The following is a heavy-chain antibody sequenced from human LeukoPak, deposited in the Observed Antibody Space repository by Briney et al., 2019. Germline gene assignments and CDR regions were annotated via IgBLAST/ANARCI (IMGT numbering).Heavy chain of an antibody. J-gene: IGHJ4*02. D-gene: IGHD6-13*01. CDR1: GGSITSSSYY. Sequence: SETLSLTCNVSGGSITSSSYYWGWIRQPPGKGLEWIGSIYYSGSTYYNPSLKSRVTISVDTSKNQFSLKLSSVTAADTAVYYCVREQQLFDYWGQGTLVTVSS. CDR3: VREQQLFDY. V-gene: IGHV4-39*07. CDR2: IYYSGST.